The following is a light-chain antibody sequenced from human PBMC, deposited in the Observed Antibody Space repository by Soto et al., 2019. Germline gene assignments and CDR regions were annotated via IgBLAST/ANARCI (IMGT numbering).Light chain of an antibody. CDR3: QQYSSFYLK. CDR2: DAY. CDR1: QSITSW. J-gene: IGKJ1*01. V-gene: IGKV1-5*01. Sequence: DIEMTQSPSTLSASVGDRVTITCRASQSITSWLAWYQQRPGKAPKLLIYDAYSLQGGVTSRFRGRRSGTDFILTSSGVQPDDFATYYCQQYSSFYLKFGQGT.